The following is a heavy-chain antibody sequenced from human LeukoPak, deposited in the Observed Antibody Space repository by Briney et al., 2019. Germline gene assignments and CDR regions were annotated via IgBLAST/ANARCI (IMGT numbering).Heavy chain of an antibody. CDR2: IIPIFGTA. J-gene: IGHJ3*02. CDR1: GGTFSSYA. D-gene: IGHD1-26*01. Sequence: ASVKVSCKASGGTFSSYAISWVRQAPGQGLEWMGGIIPIFGTANYAQKFQGRVTITADESTSTAYMELSSLRSENTALYYCARDLGGSYLRAFDIWGQGTMVTVSS. V-gene: IGHV1-69*13. CDR3: ARDLGGSYLRAFDI.